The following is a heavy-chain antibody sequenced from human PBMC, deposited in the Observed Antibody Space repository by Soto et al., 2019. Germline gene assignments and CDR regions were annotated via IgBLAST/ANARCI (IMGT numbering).Heavy chain of an antibody. CDR1: GYTFTGYY. J-gene: IGHJ6*02. D-gene: IGHD3-3*01. V-gene: IGHV1-2*02. CDR2: INPNSGGT. CDR3: ARQDDFWSGYYYYYYGMDV. Sequence: ASVKVSCKASGYTFTGYYMHWVRQAPGQGLEWMGWINPNSGGTNYAQKFQGRVTMTRDTSISTAYMELSRLRSDDTAVYYCARQDDFWSGYYYYYYGMDVWGQGTTVTV.